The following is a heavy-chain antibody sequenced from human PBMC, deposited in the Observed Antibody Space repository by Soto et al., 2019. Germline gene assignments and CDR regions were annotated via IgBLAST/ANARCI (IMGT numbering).Heavy chain of an antibody. J-gene: IGHJ5*02. V-gene: IGHV4-31*03. CDR1: GGSISSGGYY. Sequence: SETLSLTCTVSGGSISSGGYYWSWIRQHPGKGPEWIGYIYYSGSTYYNPSLKSRVTISVDTSKNQFSLKLSSVTAADTAVYYCARGPFYGSGPTNWFDPWGQGTLVTVS. D-gene: IGHD3-10*01. CDR3: ARGPFYGSGPTNWFDP. CDR2: IYYSGST.